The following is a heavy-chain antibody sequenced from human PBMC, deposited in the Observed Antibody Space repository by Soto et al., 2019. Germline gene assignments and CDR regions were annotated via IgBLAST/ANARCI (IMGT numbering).Heavy chain of an antibody. CDR3: ARTFYNLWDV. D-gene: IGHD3-10*01. CDR1: GFSLSTGGRR. J-gene: IGHJ6*02. Sequence: SGPTLVNPTQTLTLTCTFSGFSLSTGGRRVSWIRQPPGKALEWLARIDWDDDKFYSTSLKTRLTISKDTSKNQVVLRMTNMDPVDTATYYCARTFYNLWDVWGQGATVTVSS. V-gene: IGHV2-70*04. CDR2: IDWDDDK.